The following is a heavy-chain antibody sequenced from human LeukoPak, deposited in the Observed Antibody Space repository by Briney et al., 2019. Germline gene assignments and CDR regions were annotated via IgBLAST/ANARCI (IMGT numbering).Heavy chain of an antibody. J-gene: IGHJ6*03. D-gene: IGHD3-10*01. CDR1: GSGFTFGNFG. CDR2: ISGSGYYT. Sequence: PGGSLRLSCEASGSGFTFGNFGMSWVRQAPGKGLELLSVISGSGYYTYYSDSVKGRFTISRDNSKNTLYIEMNSLSAADTAVYYCAKDGSWGDYYFYFYMDVWGKGTTVTVSS. V-gene: IGHV3-23*01. CDR3: AKDGSWGDYYFYFYMDV.